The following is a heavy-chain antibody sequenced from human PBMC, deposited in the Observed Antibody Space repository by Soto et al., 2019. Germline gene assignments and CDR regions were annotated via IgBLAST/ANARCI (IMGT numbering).Heavy chain of an antibody. CDR2: IYWADDK. Sequence: SGPTLVNPTQTLTLTCTFSGFSITGNGEGVGWIRQPPGKALEWLALIYWADDKRYSPSLRNRLTITLDNSKDQVILTMTDMGPADTATYYCAHGYVQLLATFHYFDSWGQGTQVTVSS. D-gene: IGHD2-2*01. CDR3: AHGYVQLLATFHYFDS. CDR1: GFSITGNGEG. J-gene: IGHJ4*02. V-gene: IGHV2-5*02.